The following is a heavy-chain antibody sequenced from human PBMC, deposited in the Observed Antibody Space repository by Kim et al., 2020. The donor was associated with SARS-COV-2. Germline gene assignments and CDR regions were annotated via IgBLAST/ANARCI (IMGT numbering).Heavy chain of an antibody. CDR1: GYTFTSYG. CDR3: ARGLEQQLVFGYYYYGMDV. D-gene: IGHD6-13*01. V-gene: IGHV1-18*01. CDR2: ISAYNGNT. J-gene: IGHJ6*02. Sequence: ASVKVSCKASGYTFTSYGISWVRQAPGQGLEWMGWISAYNGNTNYAQKLQGRVTMTTDTSTSTAYMELRSLRSDDTAVYYCARGLEQQLVFGYYYYGMDVWGQGTTVTVSS.